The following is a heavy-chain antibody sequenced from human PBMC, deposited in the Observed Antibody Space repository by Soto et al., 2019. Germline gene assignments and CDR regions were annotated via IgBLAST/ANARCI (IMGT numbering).Heavy chain of an antibody. CDR2: IIPIFGTA. D-gene: IGHD5-18*01. CDR1: GGTFSSYA. Sequence: SVTVSCKASGGTFSSYAISWVRQAPGQGLEWMGGIIPIFGTANYAQKFQGRVTITADESTSTAYMELSSLRSEDTVVYYCARRSHPGYSYGYYYYYYGMDVWGQGTTVTVSS. CDR3: ARRSHPGYSYGYYYYYYGMDV. V-gene: IGHV1-69*13. J-gene: IGHJ6*02.